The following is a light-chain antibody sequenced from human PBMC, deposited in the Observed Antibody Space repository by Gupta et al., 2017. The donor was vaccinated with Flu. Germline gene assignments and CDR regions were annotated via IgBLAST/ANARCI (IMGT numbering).Light chain of an antibody. CDR1: SSNIGAGYD. V-gene: IGLV1-40*01. J-gene: IGLJ2*01. CDR3: QSYDSSLSGSV. CDR2: GNS. Sequence: QPPLTQPPSASGAPGQRVTISCPGSSSNIGAGYDVHWYQQLPGTAPKLLIYGNSNRPSGVPDPFSGSKSGTSASLAITGLQAEDEADYYCQSYDSSLSGSVFGGGTKLTVL.